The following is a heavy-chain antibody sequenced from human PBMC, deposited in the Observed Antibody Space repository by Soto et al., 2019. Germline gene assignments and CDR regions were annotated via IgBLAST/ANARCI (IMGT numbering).Heavy chain of an antibody. Sequence: PGGSLRLSCAASGFTFSGYGMHWVRQAPGKGLEWVAVISYDGSNKYYADSVKGRFTISRDNSKNTLYLQMNSLRAEDTAVYYCAKTSSSGFDYWGQGTLVTVSS. J-gene: IGHJ4*02. D-gene: IGHD6-6*01. CDR2: ISYDGSNK. CDR3: AKTSSSGFDY. CDR1: GFTFSGYG. V-gene: IGHV3-30*18.